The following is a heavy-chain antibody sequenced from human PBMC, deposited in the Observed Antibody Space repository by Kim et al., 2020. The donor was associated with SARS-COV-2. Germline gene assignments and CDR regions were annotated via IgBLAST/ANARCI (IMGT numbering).Heavy chain of an antibody. V-gene: IGHV4-59*01. D-gene: IGHD6-19*01. Sequence: NYTPSRESRVTSAVDTSQIQFSLKLRSMTAADTAVYYCARVVAVAPRYFDYWGQGILVTVSS. J-gene: IGHJ4*02. CDR3: ARVVAVAPRYFDY.